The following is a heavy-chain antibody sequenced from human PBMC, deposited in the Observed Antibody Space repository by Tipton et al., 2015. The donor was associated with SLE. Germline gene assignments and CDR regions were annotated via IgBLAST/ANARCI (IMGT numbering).Heavy chain of an antibody. CDR1: GFTFSSYW. CDR3: AREEGFLEWGTYYYYMDV. CDR2: IKQDGSEK. Sequence: GSLRLSCAASGFTFSSYWMSWVRQAPGKGLEWVANIKQDGSEKYYVDSVKGRFTISRDNAKNSLYLQMNSLRAEDTAVYYCAREEGFLEWGTYYYYMDVWGKGTTVTVSS. D-gene: IGHD3-3*01. V-gene: IGHV3-7*01. J-gene: IGHJ6*03.